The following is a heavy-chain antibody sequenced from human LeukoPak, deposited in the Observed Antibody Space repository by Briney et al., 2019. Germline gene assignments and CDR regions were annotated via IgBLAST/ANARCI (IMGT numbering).Heavy chain of an antibody. CDR3: ARSEMATITSWFDP. CDR2: IIPIFGTA. Sequence: ASVKVSCKASGYTFTSYYMHWVRQAPGQGLEWMGGIIPIFGTANYAQKFQGRVTITADESTSTAYMELSSLRSEDTAVYYCARSEMATITSWFDPWGQGTLVTVSS. J-gene: IGHJ5*02. V-gene: IGHV1-69*13. D-gene: IGHD5-24*01. CDR1: GYTFTSYY.